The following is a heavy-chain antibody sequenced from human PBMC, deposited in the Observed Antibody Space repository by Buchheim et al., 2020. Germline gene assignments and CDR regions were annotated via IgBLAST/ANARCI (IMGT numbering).Heavy chain of an antibody. V-gene: IGHV3-33*01. Sequence: QVQLVESGGGVVQPGRSLRLSCAASGFTFSSYGMHWVRQAPGKGLEWVAVIWYDGSNKYYADSVKGRFTISRDNSKNTLYLQMNSLRAEDTAVYYCARDQKRHSSSCLDYWGQGTL. CDR1: GFTFSSYG. J-gene: IGHJ4*02. CDR3: ARDQKRHSSSCLDY. D-gene: IGHD6-13*01. CDR2: IWYDGSNK.